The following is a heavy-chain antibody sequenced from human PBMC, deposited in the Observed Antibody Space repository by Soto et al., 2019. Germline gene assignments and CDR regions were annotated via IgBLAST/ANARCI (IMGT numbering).Heavy chain of an antibody. V-gene: IGHV1-2*02. CDR3: ARGVAGDY. Sequence: GTSVKVSWEASVYAFAGCYIHWVRQAPGQGLEWMGWINPNSGGTNYAQKFQGRVTMTRDTSISTAYMELSRLRSDDTAVYYCARGVAGDYWGQGTLVTVS. CDR2: INPNSGGT. CDR1: VYAFAGCY. J-gene: IGHJ4*02. D-gene: IGHD6-19*01.